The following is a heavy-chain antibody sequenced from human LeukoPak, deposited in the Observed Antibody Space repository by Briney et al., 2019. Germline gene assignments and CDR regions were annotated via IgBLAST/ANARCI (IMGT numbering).Heavy chain of an antibody. D-gene: IGHD3-10*01. CDR2: ISAYNGNT. V-gene: IGHV1-18*01. CDR3: ARDVDPLWFGELANSPDY. Sequence: ASVTVSCKASGYTFTSYGINWVRQAPGQGLEWMGWISAYNGNTNYAQKLQGRVTMTTDTSTSTAYMELRSLRSDDTAVYYCARDVDPLWFGELANSPDYWGQGTLVTVSS. J-gene: IGHJ4*02. CDR1: GYTFTSYG.